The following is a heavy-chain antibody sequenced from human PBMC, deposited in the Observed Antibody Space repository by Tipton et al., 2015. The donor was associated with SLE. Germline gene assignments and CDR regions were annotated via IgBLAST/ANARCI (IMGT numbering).Heavy chain of an antibody. CDR3: ARLDSSSWSHSFDI. CDR2: IYHSGST. CDR1: GYSISSGYY. Sequence: TLSLTCAVSGYSISSGYYWGWIRQPPGKGLEWIGSIYHSGSTYYNPSLKSRVTISVDTSKNQFSLKLSSVTAADTAVYYCARLDSSSWSHSFDIWGQGTMVTVSS. D-gene: IGHD6-13*01. J-gene: IGHJ3*02. V-gene: IGHV4-38-2*01.